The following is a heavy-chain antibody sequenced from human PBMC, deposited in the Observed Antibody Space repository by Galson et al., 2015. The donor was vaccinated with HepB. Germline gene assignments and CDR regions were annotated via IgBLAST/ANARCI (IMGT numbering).Heavy chain of an antibody. V-gene: IGHV3-30*18. J-gene: IGHJ4*02. Sequence: SLRLSCAASGFTFSSYGMHWVRQAPGKGLEWVAVISYDGSNKYYADSVKGRFTISRDNSKNTLYLQMNSLRAEDTAVYYCAKDGSSGWYGGVDYWGQGTLVTVSS. CDR2: ISYDGSNK. D-gene: IGHD6-19*01. CDR3: AKDGSSGWYGGVDY. CDR1: GFTFSSYG.